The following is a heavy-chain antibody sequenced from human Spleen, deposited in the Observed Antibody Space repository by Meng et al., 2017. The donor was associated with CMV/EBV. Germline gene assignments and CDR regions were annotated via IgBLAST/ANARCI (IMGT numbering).Heavy chain of an antibody. CDR1: GFTFSSYA. CDR2: ISGSGGST. D-gene: IGHD4-23*01. Sequence: GESLKISCAASGFTFSSYAMSWVRQAPGKGLEWVSAISGSGGSTYYADSVKGRFTISRDNSKNSLYLQMDSLRDEDTAVYYCAKATVAVGYYYAMNVWGQGTMVTVSS. J-gene: IGHJ6*02. V-gene: IGHV3-23*01. CDR3: AKATVAVGYYYAMNV.